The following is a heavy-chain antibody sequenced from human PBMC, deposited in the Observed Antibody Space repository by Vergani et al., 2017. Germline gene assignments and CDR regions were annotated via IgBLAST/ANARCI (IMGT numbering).Heavy chain of an antibody. V-gene: IGHV3-23*01. D-gene: IGHD1-14*01. J-gene: IGHJ5*02. CDR3: ARDLRLLYNRFDP. CDR1: GFTFNNYG. Sequence: EVQLLESGGALVQPGGSLRLSCAASGFTFNNYGMTWVRQAPGKGLEWVSAISGSGGSTHYADSVKGRFTISRDNSKSTMYLQMNSLRDEDTGVYYCARDLRLLYNRFDPWGQGTLVTVSS. CDR2: ISGSGGST.